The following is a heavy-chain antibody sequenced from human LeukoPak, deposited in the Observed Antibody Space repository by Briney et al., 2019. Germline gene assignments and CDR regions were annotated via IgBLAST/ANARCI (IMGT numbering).Heavy chain of an antibody. CDR1: GFTFSSYG. CDR2: IWYDGSNK. J-gene: IGHJ4*02. CDR3: ARELYSGGYVPDY. D-gene: IGHD1-26*01. Sequence: PGRSLRLSCAASGFTFSSYGMHWVRQAPGKGLEWVAVIWYDGSNKYYADSVKGRFTISRDNSKNTLYLQMNSLRAEDTAVYYCARELYSGGYVPDYWGQGTLVTVSS. V-gene: IGHV3-33*01.